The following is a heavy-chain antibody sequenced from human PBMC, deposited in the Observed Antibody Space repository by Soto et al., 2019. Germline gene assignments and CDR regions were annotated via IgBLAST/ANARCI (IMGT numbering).Heavy chain of an antibody. D-gene: IGHD2-15*01. J-gene: IGHJ3*02. CDR3: APHVYCSGGSCHYDAFDI. CDR2: IRDSGDST. Sequence: EVQLLESGGGLVQPGESLRLSCAVSGFIFGNYMMTWVRQAPGKGLEWGSTIRDSGDSTYYADSVKGRFTISRDNFKTTLYLQMDSLGAGDTAVYYCAPHVYCSGGSCHYDAFDIRGQGAMVTVSS. V-gene: IGHV3-23*01. CDR1: GFIFGNYM.